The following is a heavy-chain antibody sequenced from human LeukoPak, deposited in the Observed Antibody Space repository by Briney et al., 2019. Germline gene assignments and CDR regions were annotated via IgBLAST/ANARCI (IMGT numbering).Heavy chain of an antibody. V-gene: IGHV3-30-3*01. CDR1: GFTFSSYA. CDR2: ISYDGSNK. CDR3: ARGKRYSGSYFDY. D-gene: IGHD1-26*01. Sequence: GRSLRLSCAASGFTFSSYAMHWVRQAPGKGREWVAVISYDGSNKYYADSGKGRFTISRDNSKNTLYLQMNSLRAEDTAVYYCARGKRYSGSYFDYWGQGTLVTVSS. J-gene: IGHJ4*02.